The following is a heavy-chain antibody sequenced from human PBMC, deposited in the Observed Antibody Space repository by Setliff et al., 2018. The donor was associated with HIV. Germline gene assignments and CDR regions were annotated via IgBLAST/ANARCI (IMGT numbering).Heavy chain of an antibody. D-gene: IGHD1-26*01. J-gene: IGHJ3*02. V-gene: IGHV4-61*02. CDR3: ARGVVGATYDVFDI. CDR2: VFTSGTT. Sequence: SETLSLTCSVSGDSISSGTYYWGWIRQPAGKGLEWIGRVFTSGTTNYNPSLKSRVTISVDTSRNQFSLKLSSVTAADTAVYYCARGVVGATYDVFDIWAQGTMVTVSS. CDR1: GDSISSGTYY.